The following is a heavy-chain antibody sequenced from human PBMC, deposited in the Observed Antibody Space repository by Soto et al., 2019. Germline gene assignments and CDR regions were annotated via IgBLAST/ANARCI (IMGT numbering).Heavy chain of an antibody. J-gene: IGHJ3*02. CDR3: ARAYGGDAFDI. CDR1: GGSIISSSYY. CDR2: IYYSGYT. D-gene: IGHD4-17*01. V-gene: IGHV4-39*07. Sequence: SETLSLTCTVSGGSIISSSYYWGWIRQPPGKGLEWIGSIYYSGYTYYNPSLKSRVTISVDTSKNQFSLKLSSVTAADTAVYYCARAYGGDAFDIWGQGTMVTVSS.